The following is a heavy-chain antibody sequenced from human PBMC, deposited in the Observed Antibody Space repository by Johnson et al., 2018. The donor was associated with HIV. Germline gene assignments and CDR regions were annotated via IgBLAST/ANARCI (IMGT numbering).Heavy chain of an antibody. Sequence: QVQLVESGGGLVQPGRSLILSCAASGFTFDDYAMHWVRQAPGKGLEWVAVVSYETTNKHYADSVKGRFTISRDNSKSTLILQMNGLKDEDTAIYYCARELRGPDAFDIWGQGTMVTVSS. CDR3: ARELRGPDAFDI. CDR1: GFTFDDYA. CDR2: VSYETTNK. V-gene: IGHV3-30-3*01. J-gene: IGHJ3*02.